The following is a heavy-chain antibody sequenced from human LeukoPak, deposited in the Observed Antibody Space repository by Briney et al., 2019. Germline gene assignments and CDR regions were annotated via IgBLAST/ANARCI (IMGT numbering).Heavy chain of an antibody. CDR3: AKDQGYSSSWFDY. Sequence: GGSLRLSCAASGFTFSSYAMSWVRQAPGKGVEGVSAISGSGGSTYYADSVKGRFTISRDNSKNTLYLQMNSLRAEDTAVYYCAKDQGYSSSWFDYWGQGTLVTVSS. J-gene: IGHJ4*02. CDR2: ISGSGGST. D-gene: IGHD6-13*01. V-gene: IGHV3-23*01. CDR1: GFTFSSYA.